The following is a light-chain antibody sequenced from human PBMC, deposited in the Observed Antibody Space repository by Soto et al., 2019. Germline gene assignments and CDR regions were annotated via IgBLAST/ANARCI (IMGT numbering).Light chain of an antibody. Sequence: QSVLTQPASVSGSPGQSITISCTGTSSDIGGYNYVSWYQQHPGKAPKLMIYEVSNRPSGVSNRFSGSKSGNTASLTISVLQAEDEADYYCSSFRSTTTLFGGGTKLTVL. CDR2: EVS. CDR1: SSDIGGYNY. CDR3: SSFRSTTTL. V-gene: IGLV2-14*01. J-gene: IGLJ2*01.